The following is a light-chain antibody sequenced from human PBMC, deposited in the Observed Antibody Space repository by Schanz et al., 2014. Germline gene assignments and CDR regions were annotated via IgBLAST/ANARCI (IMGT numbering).Light chain of an antibody. Sequence: QSALTQPASVSGSPGQSITISCTGTSSDVGGYNYVSWYQQHPGKAPKFMIYDVSKRPSGVPDRFSGSKSGNTASLTISGLQAEDEADYYCSSYTSSSTLGFGGGTKLTVL. J-gene: IGLJ3*02. CDR3: SSYTSSSTLG. V-gene: IGLV2-14*01. CDR2: DVS. CDR1: SSDVGGYNY.